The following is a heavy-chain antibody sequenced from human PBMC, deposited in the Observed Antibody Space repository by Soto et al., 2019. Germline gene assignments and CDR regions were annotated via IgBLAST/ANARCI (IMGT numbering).Heavy chain of an antibody. CDR1: GFTFSSYG. V-gene: IGHV3-30*18. CDR3: AKDEFIARYYYYGMDV. D-gene: IGHD6-13*01. Sequence: GGSLRLSCAASGFTFSSYGMHWVRQAAGKGLEWVAVISYDGSNKYYADSVKGRFTISRDNSKNTLYLQMNSLRAEDTAVYYSAKDEFIARYYYYGMDVWGQGTTVTVSS. J-gene: IGHJ6*02. CDR2: ISYDGSNK.